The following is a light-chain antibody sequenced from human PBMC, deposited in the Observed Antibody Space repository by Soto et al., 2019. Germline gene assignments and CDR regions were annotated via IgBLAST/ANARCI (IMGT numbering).Light chain of an antibody. CDR3: QQYGRRT. CDR2: GAS. CDR1: QSVSSSY. Sequence: EVVLTQSPGSLSLSPGERATLSCRASQSVSSSYLAWYQQKPGPAPRLLIYGASSRATGIPDRFSGSGSGTDFTLTISRLEPEDFAVYYCQQYGRRTFGQGNKVDIK. J-gene: IGKJ1*01. V-gene: IGKV3-20*01.